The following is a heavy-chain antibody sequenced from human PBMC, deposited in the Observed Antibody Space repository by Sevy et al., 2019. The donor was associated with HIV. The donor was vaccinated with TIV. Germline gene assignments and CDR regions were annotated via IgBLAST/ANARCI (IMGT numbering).Heavy chain of an antibody. J-gene: IGHJ4*02. CDR3: ATTKDYYESSGSPFDY. CDR2: FDPEDGET. V-gene: IGHV1-24*01. Sequence: ASVTVSCKVSGYTLTKLGMHWVRQAPGKGLEWMGSFDPEDGETIYAQKFQGRLTMTEDTSTDTAYMDLSSLRSEDTAVYFCATTKDYYESSGSPFDYWGQGTVVTVSS. D-gene: IGHD3-22*01. CDR1: GYTLTKLG.